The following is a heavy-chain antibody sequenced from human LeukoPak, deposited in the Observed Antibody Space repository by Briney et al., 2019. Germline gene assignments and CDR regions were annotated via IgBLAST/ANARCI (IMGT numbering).Heavy chain of an antibody. CDR3: VLGTTVTSLDYYFDY. V-gene: IGHV3-74*01. J-gene: IGHJ4*02. Sequence: GGSLRLSCAGSGFTFSNYWMHWVRQAPGKGLVWVSRIYTDGSSTDYADSVKGRFTISRDNSKNTLYLQMNSLRAEDTAVYYCVLGTTVTSLDYYFDYWGQGTLVTVSS. D-gene: IGHD4-17*01. CDR2: IYTDGSST. CDR1: GFTFSNYW.